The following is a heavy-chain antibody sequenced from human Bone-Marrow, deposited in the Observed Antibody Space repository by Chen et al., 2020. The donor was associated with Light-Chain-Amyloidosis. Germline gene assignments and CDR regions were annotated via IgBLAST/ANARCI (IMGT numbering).Heavy chain of an antibody. CDR2: ISGSGGST. CDR1: GFTFSGYW. D-gene: IGHD5-12*01. Sequence: EGQLVQSGGGLVQPGGSLRLSCEASGFTFSGYWMSWVRQAPGKGLEWVSVISGSGGSTYYADSVKGRFTISRDNSKNTLYLQMNSLRAEDTAVYYCAKDLGPKGGYDYYWGQGTLVTVSS. V-gene: IGHV3-23*04. CDR3: AKDLGPKGGYDYY. J-gene: IGHJ4*02.